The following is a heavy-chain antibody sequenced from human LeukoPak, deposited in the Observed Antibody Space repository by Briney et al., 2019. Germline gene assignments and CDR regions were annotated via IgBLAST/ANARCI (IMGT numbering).Heavy chain of an antibody. Sequence: KPSETLSLTCGVSGGSMSSSSYYWGWIRQPPGKGLEWIGSIYYSGSTYYNPSLKSRVTMSVDSSKNQCSLKLSSVTAADTAVYYCARHGTVTHRFDYWGQGTLVTVSS. CDR3: ARHGTVTHRFDY. CDR1: GGSMSSSSYY. D-gene: IGHD4-17*01. J-gene: IGHJ4*02. CDR2: IYYSGST. V-gene: IGHV4-39*01.